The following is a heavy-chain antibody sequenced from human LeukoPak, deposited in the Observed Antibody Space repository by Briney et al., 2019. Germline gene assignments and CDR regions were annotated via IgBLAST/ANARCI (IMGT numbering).Heavy chain of an antibody. CDR2: VHYGGKS. J-gene: IGHJ2*01. CDR3: ARVYYSSSYDYWYFDL. CDR1: GGSISSSSYL. D-gene: IGHD6-13*01. V-gene: IGHV4-39*07. Sequence: SETLSLTCTVSGGSISSSSYLWGWIRQPPGNGLEWIGSVHYGGKSYYNPSLKSRVTISVDTSKNQFSLKLSSVTAADTAVYYCARVYYSSSYDYWYFDLWGRGTLVTVSS.